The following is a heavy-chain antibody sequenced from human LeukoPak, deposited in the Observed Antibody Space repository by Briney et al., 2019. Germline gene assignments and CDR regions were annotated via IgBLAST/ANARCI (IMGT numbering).Heavy chain of an antibody. CDR2: INANSGDT. D-gene: IGHD2-15*01. Sequence: ASVKVSCKASGYTFTSYYMHRVRQAPGQGLEWMGWINANSGDTNYAQKFQGRVTMTRDTSISTAYMELSRLRSDDTAVYYCARGYCSGGSCYPNDAFDIWGQGTMVTVSS. CDR3: ARGYCSGGSCYPNDAFDI. V-gene: IGHV1-2*02. CDR1: GYTFTSYY. J-gene: IGHJ3*02.